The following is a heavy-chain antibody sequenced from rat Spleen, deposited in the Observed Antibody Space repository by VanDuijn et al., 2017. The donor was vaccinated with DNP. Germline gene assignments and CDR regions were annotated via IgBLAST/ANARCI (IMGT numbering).Heavy chain of an antibody. J-gene: IGHJ2*01. D-gene: IGHD1-11*01. CDR3: ARHDGTEGIDFDY. V-gene: IGHV5-29*01. CDR2: IIYDGSST. Sequence: EVQLVESGGGLVQPGRSLKLSCAASGFTFSNYGMAWVRQSPKKGLEWVATIIYDGSSTYYRDSVKGRFTISRDNAKNTLYLQMDSLRSEDTATYYCARHDGTEGIDFDYWGQGVMVTVSS. CDR1: GFTFSNYG.